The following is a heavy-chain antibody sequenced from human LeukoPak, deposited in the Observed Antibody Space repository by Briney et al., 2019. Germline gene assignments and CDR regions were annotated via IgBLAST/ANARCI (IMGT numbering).Heavy chain of an antibody. CDR3: VGSSWDC. Sequence: PGGSLRLSCVASGFTFSDFGMSWVRQSPGKGLEWVAYINASSNTIYYADSVKGRFTISRDNAKNSLFLQMNSLKDEDAAVYYCVGSSWDCWGQGTLVTVSS. V-gene: IGHV3-48*02. CDR2: INASSNTI. CDR1: GFTFSDFG. J-gene: IGHJ4*02. D-gene: IGHD1-26*01.